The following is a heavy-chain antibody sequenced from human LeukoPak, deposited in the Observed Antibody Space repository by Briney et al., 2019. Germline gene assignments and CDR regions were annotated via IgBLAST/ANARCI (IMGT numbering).Heavy chain of an antibody. Sequence: GGSLRLSCAASGFTFSSYAMHWVRQAPGKGLEWVAVISYDGSNKYYADSVKGRFTISRDSSKNTLFLQMNSLRAEDTAVYYCARSVLGYDSWSAYFFDSWGQGTLVTVSS. CDR3: ARSVLGYDSWSAYFFDS. CDR1: GFTFSSYA. CDR2: ISYDGSNK. V-gene: IGHV3-30-3*01. D-gene: IGHD3-3*01. J-gene: IGHJ4*02.